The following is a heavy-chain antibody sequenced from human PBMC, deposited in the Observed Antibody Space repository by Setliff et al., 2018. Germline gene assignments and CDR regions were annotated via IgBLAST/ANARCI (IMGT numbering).Heavy chain of an antibody. V-gene: IGHV1-8*01. D-gene: IGHD6-19*01. J-gene: IGHJ3*02. Sequence: ASVKVSCKASGYSFTSYDINWVRLAAGQGLEWMGWVSSIDDGKPGYAQKFQGRVTITWVTSISTAYMELSSLRSEDTAVYYCARSYNSGFYHQKDAYDIWGQGTKVTVSS. CDR3: ARSYNSGFYHQKDAYDI. CDR1: GYSFTSYD. CDR2: VSSIDDGKP.